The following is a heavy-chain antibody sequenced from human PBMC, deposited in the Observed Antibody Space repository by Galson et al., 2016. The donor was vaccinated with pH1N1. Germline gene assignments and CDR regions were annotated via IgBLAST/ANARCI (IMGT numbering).Heavy chain of an antibody. V-gene: IGHV1-3*01. CDR1: GYTFTTYL. J-gene: IGHJ4*02. CDR3: ARDDYGRYFDY. CDR2: FNPDNGNT. Sequence: SVKVSCKASGYTFTTYLIHWVRQAPGETLEWMGWFNPDNGNTKYSQRFQGRVTFTRDTSATTAYMEMSSLRSEDTAVYYCARDDYGRYFDYWGQGIVVTVAS. D-gene: IGHD3-16*01.